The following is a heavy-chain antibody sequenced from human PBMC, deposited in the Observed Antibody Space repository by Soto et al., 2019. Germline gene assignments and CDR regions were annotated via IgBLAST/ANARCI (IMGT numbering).Heavy chain of an antibody. Sequence: ASVKVSCKASGYTFASYDINWVRQATGQGLEWMGWMNPNSGNTGYAQKFQGRVTMTRNTSISTAYMELSSLRSEDTAVYYCATSGVRGTWDYYYGMDVWGQGTTVTVSS. CDR1: GYTFASYD. CDR3: ATSGVRGTWDYYYGMDV. V-gene: IGHV1-8*01. D-gene: IGHD3-10*01. CDR2: MNPNSGNT. J-gene: IGHJ6*02.